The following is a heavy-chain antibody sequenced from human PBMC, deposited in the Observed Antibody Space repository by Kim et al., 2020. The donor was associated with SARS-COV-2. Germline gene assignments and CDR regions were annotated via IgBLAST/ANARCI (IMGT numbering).Heavy chain of an antibody. V-gene: IGHV3-23*01. D-gene: IGHD6-13*01. Sequence: GGSLRLSCAASGFTFSSYAMSWVRQAPGKGLEWVSAISGSGGSTYYADSVKGRFTISRDNSKNTLYLQMNSLRAEDTAVYYCAKDPRPAATLSSSWLGGWFDPWGRGTLVTVSS. CDR3: AKDPRPAATLSSSWLGGWFDP. CDR1: GFTFSSYA. CDR2: ISGSGGST. J-gene: IGHJ5*02.